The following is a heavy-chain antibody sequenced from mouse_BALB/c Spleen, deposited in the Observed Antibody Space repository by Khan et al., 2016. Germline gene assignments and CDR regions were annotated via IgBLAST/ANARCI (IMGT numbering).Heavy chain of an antibody. Sequence: EVELQESGAGLVKPAESLNLTCTVTGYTISSYYAWNGIRQFRGNKEGLVGIINYSGSTSYDPSLKSRSTITRDTYKNQYFLQLNSVTTEDTAAYYCARDCYGSSYFDYWGQGTTVTVSS. D-gene: IGHD1-1*01. V-gene: IGHV3-2*02. J-gene: IGHJ2*01. CDR3: ARDCYGSSYFDY. CDR2: INYSGST. CDR1: GYTISSYYA.